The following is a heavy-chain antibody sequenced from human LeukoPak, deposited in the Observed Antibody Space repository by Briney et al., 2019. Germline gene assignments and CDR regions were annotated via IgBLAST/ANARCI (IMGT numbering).Heavy chain of an antibody. V-gene: IGHV3-7*01. D-gene: IGHD7-27*01. CDR2: IKEDGTQK. CDR1: GFTYNKSW. Sequence: GGSLRLSCAASGFTYNKSWMSWVRQAPGKGPEWVANIKEDGTQKYYVDSVRGRFTISRDNAENSLYLQMNSLRDEDTAVYYCAKTGERDYWGRGTLVTVSS. J-gene: IGHJ4*02. CDR3: AKTGERDY.